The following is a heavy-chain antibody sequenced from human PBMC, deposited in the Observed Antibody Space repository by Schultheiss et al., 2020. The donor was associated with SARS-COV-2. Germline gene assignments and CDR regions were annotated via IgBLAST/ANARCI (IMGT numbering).Heavy chain of an antibody. CDR2: ISGSGGST. V-gene: IGHV3-23*01. D-gene: IGHD3-16*01. CDR1: GFTFSSYG. CDR3: AKGGGIFDY. Sequence: GASLKISCAASGFTFSSYGMHWVRQAPGKGLEWVSAISGSGGSTYYADSVKGRFTISRDNSKNTLYLQMNSLRAEDTAVYYCAKGGGIFDYWGQGTLVTVSS. J-gene: IGHJ4*02.